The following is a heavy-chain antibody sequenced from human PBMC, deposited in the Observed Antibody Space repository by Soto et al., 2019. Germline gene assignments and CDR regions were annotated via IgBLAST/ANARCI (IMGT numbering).Heavy chain of an antibody. CDR2: IIPILGIA. CDR3: ARDRGAIAVAGTRQDAFDI. D-gene: IGHD6-19*01. V-gene: IGHV1-69*04. CDR1: GGTFSSYT. Sequence: QVQLVHSGAEVKKPGSSVKVSCKASGGTFSSYTISWVRQAPGQGLEWMGRIIPILGIANYVQKFQGRVTITADKSTSPAYMERSSLRSEDTAVYYCARDRGAIAVAGTRQDAFDIWGQGTMVTVSS. J-gene: IGHJ3*02.